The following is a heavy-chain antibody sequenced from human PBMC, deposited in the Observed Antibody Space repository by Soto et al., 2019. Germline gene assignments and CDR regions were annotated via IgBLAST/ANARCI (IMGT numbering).Heavy chain of an antibody. CDR1: GYTFTSYY. D-gene: IGHD6-19*01. Sequence: ASVKVSCKASGYTFTSYYMHWVRQAPGQGLEWMGIINPSGGSTSYAQKFQGRVTMTRDTSTSTVYMELSSLRSEDTAVYYCARDYCIAVAVYYYYGMDVWGQGTTVTVSS. CDR3: ARDYCIAVAVYYYYGMDV. J-gene: IGHJ6*02. CDR2: INPSGGST. V-gene: IGHV1-46*01.